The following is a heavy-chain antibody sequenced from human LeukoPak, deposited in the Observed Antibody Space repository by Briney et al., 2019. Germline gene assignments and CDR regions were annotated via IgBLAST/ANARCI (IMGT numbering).Heavy chain of an antibody. CDR2: ISGSGGST. CDR3: AKARFIAVAGGYFDY. J-gene: IGHJ4*02. D-gene: IGHD6-19*01. V-gene: IGHV3-23*01. Sequence: GGSLRLSCAASGFTFSSYAMSWVRQAPGKGLGWVSAISGSGGSTYYADSVKGRFTISRDNSKNTLYLQMNSLRAEDTAVYYCAKARFIAVAGGYFDYWGQGTLVTVSS. CDR1: GFTFSSYA.